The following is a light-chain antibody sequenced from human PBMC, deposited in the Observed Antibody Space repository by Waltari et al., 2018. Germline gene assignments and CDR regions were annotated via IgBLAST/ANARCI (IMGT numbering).Light chain of an antibody. CDR2: DVS. J-gene: IGLJ2*01. V-gene: IGLV2-14*01. Sequence: SALTQPASVSGSPGPSSTISCTGTSSDVGGYNYGSWYQQHPGTAPKLMIYDVSKRPSGVSNRFSGSKSGNTASLTISGLQAEDEADYYCSSYTSSSTLVFGGGTKLTVL. CDR1: SSDVGGYNY. CDR3: SSYTSSSTLV.